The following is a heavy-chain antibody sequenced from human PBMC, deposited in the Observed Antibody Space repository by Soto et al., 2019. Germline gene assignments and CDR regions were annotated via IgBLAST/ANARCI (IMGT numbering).Heavy chain of an antibody. CDR2: INHSGST. CDR1: GGSFSGYY. D-gene: IGHD5-12*01. Sequence: ASETLSLTCAVYGGSFSGYYWSWIRQPPGKGLEWIGEINHSGSTNYNPSLKSRVTISVDTSKNQFSLKLSSVTAADTAVYYCAREDIVATIPQYYFDYWGQGTLVTVS. V-gene: IGHV4-34*01. CDR3: AREDIVATIPQYYFDY. J-gene: IGHJ4*02.